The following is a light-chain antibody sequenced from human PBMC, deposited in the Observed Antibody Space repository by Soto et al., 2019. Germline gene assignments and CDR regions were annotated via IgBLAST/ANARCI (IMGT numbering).Light chain of an antibody. Sequence: SYELTQPPSVSVSPGQTARITCSGDALPKQYAYWYQQKPGQAPVLVIYKDSERPSGIPERFSGSSSGTTVTLTISGVQAEDEAHYYCESAYTSGNYLFGNGTKVTV. CDR1: ALPKQY. J-gene: IGLJ1*01. V-gene: IGLV3-25*02. CDR2: KDS. CDR3: ESAYTSGNYL.